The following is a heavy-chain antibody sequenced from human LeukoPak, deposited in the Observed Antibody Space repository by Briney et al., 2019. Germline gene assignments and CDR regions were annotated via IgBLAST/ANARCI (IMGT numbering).Heavy chain of an antibody. D-gene: IGHD6-13*01. Sequence: SETLSLTCTVSGGSISSGGYYWSWIRQHPGTGLEWIGYIYYSGSTYYNPSLKSRVTISVDTSKNQFSLKLSSVTAADTAVYYCAGTDQAAAGTSVWFDTWGQGTLVTVSS. CDR2: IYYSGST. CDR3: AGTDQAAAGTSVWFDT. V-gene: IGHV4-31*03. J-gene: IGHJ5*02. CDR1: GGSISSGGYY.